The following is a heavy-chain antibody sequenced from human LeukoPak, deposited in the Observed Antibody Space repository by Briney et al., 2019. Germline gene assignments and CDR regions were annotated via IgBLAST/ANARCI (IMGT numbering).Heavy chain of an antibody. J-gene: IGHJ3*02. V-gene: IGHV4-59*01. CDR2: IYYIGST. D-gene: IGHD3-16*01. CDR3: ARDPPMGEGAFDI. Sequence: SETLSLTCTVSGGSISSYYWSWIRQPPGKGLEWIGYIYYIGSTNYNPSLKTRVTISVDTSENQFSLKLSSVTAADTAVYYCARDPPMGEGAFDIWGQGTMVTVSS. CDR1: GGSISSYY.